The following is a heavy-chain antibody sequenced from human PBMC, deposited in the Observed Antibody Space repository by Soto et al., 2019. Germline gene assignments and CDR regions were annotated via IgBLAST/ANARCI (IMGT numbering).Heavy chain of an antibody. D-gene: IGHD5-18*01. CDR3: TTSGYSYGSFDY. Sequence: PGWSLRLSCASSGFSFSISVMPVSCHAPGKGLEWVAFIYNDGSNKYYGDSVKDRFTISRDNSKNTLYLQMNSLRAEDTAVYYCTTSGYSYGSFDYWGQGTLVTVSS. CDR2: IYNDGSNK. J-gene: IGHJ4*02. CDR1: GFSFSISV. V-gene: IGHV3-33*01.